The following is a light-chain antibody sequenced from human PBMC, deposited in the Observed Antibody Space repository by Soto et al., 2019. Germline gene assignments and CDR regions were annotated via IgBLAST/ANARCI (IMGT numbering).Light chain of an antibody. CDR1: SSDVGGYNY. Sequence: QSALTQPRSVSGSPGQSVTISCTGTSSDVGGYNYVSWYQQHPGQAPKLMIYDVTKRPSGVPDRFSGSKSGNTASLSISGLQAEEEADYYCCSYGGGYTPLLFGGGTKLTVL. V-gene: IGLV2-11*01. J-gene: IGLJ2*01. CDR3: CSYGGGYTPLL. CDR2: DVT.